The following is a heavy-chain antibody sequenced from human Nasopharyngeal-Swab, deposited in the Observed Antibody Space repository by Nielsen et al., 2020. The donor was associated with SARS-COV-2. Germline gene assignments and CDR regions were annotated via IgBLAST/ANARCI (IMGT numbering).Heavy chain of an antibody. CDR3: ASGPRGYSAFDI. D-gene: IGHD5-12*01. V-gene: IGHV4-34*01. CDR1: GGSFNIYY. CDR2: INHRGST. J-gene: IGHJ3*02. Sequence: SETLSLTCAVYGGSFNIYYWSWIRQPPGKGPEWIGEINHRGSTNYNPSLKRRVTISVDTSKTQFSLKLSSVTAADTAVYYCASGPRGYSAFDIWGQGTMVTVSS.